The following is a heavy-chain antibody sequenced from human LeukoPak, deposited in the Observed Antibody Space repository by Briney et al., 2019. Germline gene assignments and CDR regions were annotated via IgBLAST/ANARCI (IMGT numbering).Heavy chain of an antibody. J-gene: IGHJ4*01. D-gene: IGHD6-6*01. CDR1: GFTLRNYW. CDR3: ARYSSSTGGASYYLDY. Sequence: PGGALRLSCTASGFTLRNYWMHWVRQVPGKRLVWVSGISGAGSVTNYADSVQGRFTISRDNAKTTLYLQIDSLRSEDTAVYYCARYSSSTGGASYYLDYWGHGTLVTVSS. CDR2: ISGAGSVT. V-gene: IGHV3-74*01.